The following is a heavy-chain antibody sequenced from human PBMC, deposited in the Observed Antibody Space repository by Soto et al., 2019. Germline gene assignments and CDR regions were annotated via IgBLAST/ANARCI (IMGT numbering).Heavy chain of an antibody. CDR3: ARDADYDILTGYPGSWFDP. V-gene: IGHV1-46*01. CDR2: INPSGGST. D-gene: IGHD3-9*01. Sequence: ASVKVSCKASGYTFTSYYTHWVRQAPGQGLEWMGIINPSGGSTSYAQKFQGRVTMTRDTSTSTVYMELSSLRSEDTAVYYCARDADYDILTGYPGSWFDPWGQGTLVTVSS. J-gene: IGHJ5*02. CDR1: GYTFTSYY.